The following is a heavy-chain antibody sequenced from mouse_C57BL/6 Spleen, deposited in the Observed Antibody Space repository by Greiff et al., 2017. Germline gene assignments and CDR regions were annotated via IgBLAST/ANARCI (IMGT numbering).Heavy chain of an antibody. J-gene: IGHJ2*01. CDR3: ATGLS. D-gene: IGHD3-1*01. Sequence: QVQLKQSGAELARPGASVKLSCKASGYTFTSYGISWVKQRTGQGLEWIGEIYPRSGNTYYNEKFKGKATLTADKSSSTAYMELRSLTSEDSAVYFCATGLSWGQGTTLTVSS. CDR1: GYTFTSYG. CDR2: IYPRSGNT. V-gene: IGHV1-81*01.